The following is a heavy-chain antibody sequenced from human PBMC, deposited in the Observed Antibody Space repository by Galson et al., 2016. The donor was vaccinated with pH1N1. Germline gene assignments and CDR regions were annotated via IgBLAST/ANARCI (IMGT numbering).Heavy chain of an antibody. CDR3: ARVLSSYRSLIDY. V-gene: IGHV4-59*01. CDR2: IYYTGTT. CDR1: GDSTNNYY. Sequence: ETLSLTCSVSGDSTNNYYWTWIRQPPGKGLEWIGYIYYTGTTKYNPSLKSRVTISVDMSKNQFSLKLNSATAADTAMYYCARVLSSYRSLIDYWGQGTLVTVSS. J-gene: IGHJ4*01. D-gene: IGHD6-13*01.